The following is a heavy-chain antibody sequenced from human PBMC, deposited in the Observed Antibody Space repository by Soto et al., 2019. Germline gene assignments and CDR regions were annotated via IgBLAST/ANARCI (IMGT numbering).Heavy chain of an antibody. Sequence: GGSLRLSCAASGFTFSSYDMSWVRRAPGKGLEWVSGVSASGSITSYADSAKGRFTISRDNAKNTVFLQMSSLRAEDTAVYFCAKGDCSGGRCYRGFDYWGQGTLVTVSS. CDR3: AKGDCSGGRCYRGFDY. V-gene: IGHV3-23*01. CDR2: VSASGSIT. J-gene: IGHJ4*02. D-gene: IGHD2-15*01. CDR1: GFTFSSYD.